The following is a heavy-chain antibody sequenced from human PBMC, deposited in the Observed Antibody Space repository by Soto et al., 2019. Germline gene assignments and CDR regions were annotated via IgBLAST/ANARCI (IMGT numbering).Heavy chain of an antibody. J-gene: IGHJ5*02. D-gene: IGHD3-10*01. CDR2: IYHSGST. CDR3: ARAQGTGRGNNWLDP. Sequence: QVQLQESGPGLVKPSGTLSLTCAVSGGSISSDNWWSWVRQTPDKGLEWIGEIYHSGSTNYNPSLKSRVTRSVDKSKNQLSLKLSSVTAADTAVYNCARAQGTGRGNNWLDPWGQGILGTVSS. CDR1: GGSISSDNW. V-gene: IGHV4-4*02.